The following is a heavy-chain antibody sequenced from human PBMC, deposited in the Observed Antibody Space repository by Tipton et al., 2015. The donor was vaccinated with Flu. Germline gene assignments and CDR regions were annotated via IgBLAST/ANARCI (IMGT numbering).Heavy chain of an antibody. D-gene: IGHD2-21*01. CDR1: GYRFTSYW. CDR3: VRQNCGGDCYPDY. CDR2: IFPGDSER. Sequence: LVQSGAEVKKPGESLKISCKGSGYRFTSYWIAWVRQMPGKGLEWMGIIFPGDSERRYSPSFQGHVTFSADKSVSTAYLQWSSLKASDTAIYFCVRQNCGGDCYPDYWGQGTLVTVSS. V-gene: IGHV5-51*01. J-gene: IGHJ4*02.